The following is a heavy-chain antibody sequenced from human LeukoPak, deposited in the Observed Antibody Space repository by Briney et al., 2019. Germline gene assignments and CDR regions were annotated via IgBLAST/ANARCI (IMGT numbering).Heavy chain of an antibody. CDR1: GGSISSGSYY. D-gene: IGHD3-10*02. Sequence: PSETLSLTCTVSGGSISSGSYYWSWIRQPAGKGLEWIGRIYTSGSTNYNPSLKSRVTISVDTSKNQFSLKLSSVTAADTAVYYCARGRSYMLGWGQGTLVTVSS. J-gene: IGHJ4*02. CDR2: IYTSGST. V-gene: IGHV4-61*02. CDR3: ARGRSYMLG.